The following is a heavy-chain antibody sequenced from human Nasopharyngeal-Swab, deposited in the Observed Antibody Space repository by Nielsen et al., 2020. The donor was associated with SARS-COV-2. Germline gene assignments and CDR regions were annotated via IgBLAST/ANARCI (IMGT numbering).Heavy chain of an antibody. V-gene: IGHV1-18*01. CDR3: ARGYCSSTSCYYFDY. J-gene: IGHJ4*02. CDR2: ISAYNGNT. Sequence: WVRQAPGQGLEWMGWISAYNGNTNYAQKLQGRVTMTTDTSTSTAYMELRSLRSDDTAVYYCARGYCSSTSCYYFDYWGQGTLVTVSS. D-gene: IGHD2-2*01.